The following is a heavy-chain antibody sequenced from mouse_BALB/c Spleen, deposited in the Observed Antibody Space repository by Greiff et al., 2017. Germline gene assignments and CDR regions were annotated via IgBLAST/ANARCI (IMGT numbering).Heavy chain of an antibody. V-gene: IGHV1-19*01. CDR2: VNPYNGGT. J-gene: IGHJ3*01. CDR1: GYTFTDYY. D-gene: IGHD1-1*02. CDR3: AGGYGALFAY. Sequence: VQLQQSGPELVKPGASVKMSCKASGYTFTDYYMDWVKQSHGESFEWIGRVNPYNGGTSYNQKFKGKATLTVDKSSSTAYMELNSLTSEDSAVYYCAGGYGALFAYWGQGTLVTVSA.